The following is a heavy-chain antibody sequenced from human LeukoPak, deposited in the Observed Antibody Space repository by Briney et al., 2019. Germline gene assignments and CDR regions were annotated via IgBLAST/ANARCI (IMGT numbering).Heavy chain of an antibody. CDR3: ARLSDYYDSSGYYYFDY. D-gene: IGHD3-22*01. V-gene: IGHV4-39*01. CDR1: GGSISSSSYY. J-gene: IGHJ4*02. CDR2: IYYSGST. Sequence: SETLSLTCTVSGGSISSSSYYWGWIRQPPGKGLEWIGSIYYSGSTYYNPSLKSRVTLSVDTSKNQFSLKLSSVTAADTAVYYCARLSDYYDSSGYYYFDYWGQGTLVTVSS.